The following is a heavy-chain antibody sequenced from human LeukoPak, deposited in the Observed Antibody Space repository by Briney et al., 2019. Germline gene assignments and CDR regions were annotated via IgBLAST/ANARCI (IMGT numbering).Heavy chain of an antibody. V-gene: IGHV4-38-2*02. CDR1: GGSISSYY. CDR2: IYHSGST. CDR3: AREDTAMDKYYFDY. D-gene: IGHD5-18*01. J-gene: IGHJ4*02. Sequence: SETLSLTCTVSGGSISSYYWGWIRQPPGKGLEWIGSIYHSGSTYYNPSLKSRVTISVDTSKNQFSLKLSSVTAADTAVYYCAREDTAMDKYYFDYWGQGTLVTVSS.